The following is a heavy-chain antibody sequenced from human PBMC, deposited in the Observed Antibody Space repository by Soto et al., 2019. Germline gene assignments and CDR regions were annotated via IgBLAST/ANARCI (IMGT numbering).Heavy chain of an antibody. D-gene: IGHD3-22*01. Sequence: SETLSLTCTVSGGSISSRSYYWGWIRQPPGKGLEWIGYIYHSGSTYYNPSLKSRVTISVDRSKNQFSLKLSSVTAADTAVYYCARDNYYDSSGYWNWFDPWGQGTLVTVSS. CDR3: ARDNYYDSSGYWNWFDP. CDR1: GGSISSRSYY. CDR2: IYHSGST. V-gene: IGHV4-30-2*01. J-gene: IGHJ5*02.